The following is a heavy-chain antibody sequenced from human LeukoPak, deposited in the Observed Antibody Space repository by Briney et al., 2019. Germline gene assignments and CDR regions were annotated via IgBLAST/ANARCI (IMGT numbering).Heavy chain of an antibody. D-gene: IGHD2-21*02. CDR2: IAGSSGSI. J-gene: IGHJ4*01. V-gene: IGHV3-21*01. Sequence: PGGSLRLSCAASGFTFSSYSMNWVREAPGKGLEWVSSIAGSSGSISYADSEKGRFTISRDNAKKSLYLQMTSLTAEDTAVYYCARDRGAYCGGDCYLGFDYWGRGTLVTVSS. CDR3: ARDRGAYCGGDCYLGFDY. CDR1: GFTFSSYS.